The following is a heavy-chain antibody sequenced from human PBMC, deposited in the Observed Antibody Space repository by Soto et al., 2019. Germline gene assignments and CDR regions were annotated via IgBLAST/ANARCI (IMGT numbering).Heavy chain of an antibody. D-gene: IGHD2-2*01. CDR2: INHSGST. Sequence: PSETLSLTCAVYGGSFSGYYWSWIRHPPGKGLEWIGEINHSGSTNYNPSLKSRVTISVDTSKNQFSLKLSSVTAADTAVYYCASRRSVVVPAAIWEWFDPWGQGALVKVCS. CDR1: GGSFSGYY. J-gene: IGHJ5*02. V-gene: IGHV4-34*01. CDR3: ASRRSVVVPAAIWEWFDP.